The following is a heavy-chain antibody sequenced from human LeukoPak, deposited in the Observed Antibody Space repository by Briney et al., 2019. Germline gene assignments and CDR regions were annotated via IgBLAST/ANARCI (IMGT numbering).Heavy chain of an antibody. CDR1: GFTFSSYA. CDR3: ARATATTSELLYGVDY. V-gene: IGHV3-30*01. D-gene: IGHD5-12*01. J-gene: IGHJ4*02. Sequence: GGSLRLSCAASGFTFSSYAMHWVRQAPGKGLEWVAVISYDGSNKYYADSVKGRFTISRDNSKSTLYLQMNSLRAEDTAVYYCARATATTSELLYGVDYWGQGTLVTVSS. CDR2: ISYDGSNK.